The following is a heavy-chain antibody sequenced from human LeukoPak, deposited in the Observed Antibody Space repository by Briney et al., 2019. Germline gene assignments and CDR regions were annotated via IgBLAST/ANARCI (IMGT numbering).Heavy chain of an antibody. J-gene: IGHJ6*03. CDR3: ARGGYGHNMDV. D-gene: IGHD3-10*01. V-gene: IGHV3-74*01. CDR1: GFIFSNYY. CDR2: IKKAGSDT. Sequence: GGSLRLSCVGSGFIFSNYYMYWVRQAPGKGLVWVSRIKKAGSDTIYADSVKGRFTISRDNAKNTVYLQMNSLRAEDTAVYYCARGGYGHNMDVWGEGTTVTVSS.